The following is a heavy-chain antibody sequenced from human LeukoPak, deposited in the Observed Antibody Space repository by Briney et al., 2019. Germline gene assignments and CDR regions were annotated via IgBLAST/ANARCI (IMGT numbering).Heavy chain of an antibody. CDR1: GGSISSSSYY. Sequence: PSETLSLTCSVSGGSISSSSYYWGWIRQPPGKGLEWIGSIYYSGSTYYNPSLKSRVTISVDTSKNQFSLKLSSVTAADTAVYYCARLASSSWYYVDYCGQGTLVTVSS. J-gene: IGHJ4*02. CDR2: IYYSGST. D-gene: IGHD6-13*01. V-gene: IGHV4-39*01. CDR3: ARLASSSWYYVDY.